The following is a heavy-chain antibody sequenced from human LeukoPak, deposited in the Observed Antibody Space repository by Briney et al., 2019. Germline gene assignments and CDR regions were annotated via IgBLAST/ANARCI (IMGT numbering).Heavy chain of an antibody. CDR1: GGSISSYY. Sequence: SETLSLTCTVSGGSISSYYWSWIRQPPGKGLEWIGYIYYSGSTNYNPSLKSRVTISVDTSKNQFSLKLSSVTAADTAVYYCASRGKVNNGGVYSSGGGFDYWGQGTLVTVSS. V-gene: IGHV4-59*08. J-gene: IGHJ4*02. CDR3: ASRGKVNNGGVYSSGGGFDY. D-gene: IGHD2-8*02. CDR2: IYYSGST.